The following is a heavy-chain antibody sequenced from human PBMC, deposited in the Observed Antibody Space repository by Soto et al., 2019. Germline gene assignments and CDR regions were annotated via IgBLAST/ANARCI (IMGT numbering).Heavy chain of an antibody. Sequence: ASVKVSCKASGYTFSSYAIHWARLAPGQRLEWMGWINAGSGDTKYSRNFQGRVTITRDTSANTAYMELNRLRSEDTAVYYCARVFRSFSSLDYWGQGILVTVSS. CDR2: INAGSGDT. CDR1: GYTFSSYA. J-gene: IGHJ4*02. D-gene: IGHD3-10*01. CDR3: ARVFRSFSSLDY. V-gene: IGHV1-3*01.